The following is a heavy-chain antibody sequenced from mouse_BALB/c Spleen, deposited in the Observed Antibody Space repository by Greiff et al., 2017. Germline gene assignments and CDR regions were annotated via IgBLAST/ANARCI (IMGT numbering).Heavy chain of an antibody. CDR3: ARGDYYYGSSYDYYAMDY. V-gene: IGHV5-9-4*01. D-gene: IGHD1-1*01. CDR2: ISSGGSYT. Sequence: DVQLVESGGGLVKPGGSLKLSCAASGFTFSSYAMSWVRQSPEKRLEWVAEISSGGSYTYYPDTVTGRFTISRDNAKNTLYLEMSSLRSEDTAMYYCARGDYYYGSSYDYYAMDYWGQGTSVTVSS. CDR1: GFTFSSYA. J-gene: IGHJ4*01.